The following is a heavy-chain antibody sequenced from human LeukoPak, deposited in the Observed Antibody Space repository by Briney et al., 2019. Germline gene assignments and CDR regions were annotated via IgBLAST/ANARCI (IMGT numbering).Heavy chain of an antibody. J-gene: IGHJ3*02. D-gene: IGHD2-15*01. V-gene: IGHV3-21*01. CDR2: ISSNSAYI. Sequence: GGSLRLSCAASGFTFSDYSMNWVRQAPGKGLEWVSSISSNSAYIYYVDSLRGRFTVSRDNAKSSLFLQMNSLRVEDTAVYYCARAHCSGRGCYQRYDGFDIWGQGTVVTVSS. CDR1: GFTFSDYS. CDR3: ARAHCSGRGCYQRYDGFDI.